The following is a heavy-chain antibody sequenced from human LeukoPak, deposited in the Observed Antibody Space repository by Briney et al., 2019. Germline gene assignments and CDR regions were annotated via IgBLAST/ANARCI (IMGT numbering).Heavy chain of an antibody. J-gene: IGHJ6*03. CDR3: ARTLTTMVRGVINYYYMDA. CDR2: IIPIFGTA. D-gene: IGHD3-10*01. CDR1: GGTFSSYA. Sequence: SVKVSCKASGGTFSSYAISWVRQAPGQGLEWMGGIIPIFGTANYAQKFQGRVTITADESTSTAYMELSSLRSEDTAVYYCARTLTTMVRGVINYYYMDAWGKGTTVTVSS. V-gene: IGHV1-69*13.